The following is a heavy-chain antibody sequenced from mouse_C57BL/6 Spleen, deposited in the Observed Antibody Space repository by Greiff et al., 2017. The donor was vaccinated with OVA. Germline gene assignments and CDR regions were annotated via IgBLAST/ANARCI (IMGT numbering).Heavy chain of an antibody. J-gene: IGHJ3*01. CDR1: GFNIKDDY. CDR3: TPTAQATSRPCAY. D-gene: IGHD3-2*02. Sequence: VQLKESGAELVRPGASVKLSCTASGFNIKDDYMHWVKQRPEQGLEWIGWIDPENGDTEYASKFQGKATITADTSSNTAYLQLSSLTSEDTAVYYCTPTAQATSRPCAYWGQGTLVTVSA. V-gene: IGHV14-4*01. CDR2: IDPENGDT.